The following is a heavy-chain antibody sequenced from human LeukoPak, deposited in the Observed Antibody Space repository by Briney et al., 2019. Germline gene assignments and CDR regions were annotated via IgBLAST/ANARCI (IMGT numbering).Heavy chain of an antibody. J-gene: IGHJ6*03. V-gene: IGHV1-69*06. CDR1: GYTFTSYG. CDR3: ARGERCSGGSCLRYSTWYYYYYMDV. D-gene: IGHD2-15*01. CDR2: IIPIFGTA. Sequence: GASVKVSCKASGYTFTSYGISWVRQAPGQGLEWMGGIIPIFGTANYAQKFQGRVTITADKSTSTAYMELSSLRSEDTAVYYCARGERCSGGSCLRYSTWYYYYYMDVWGKGTTVTVSS.